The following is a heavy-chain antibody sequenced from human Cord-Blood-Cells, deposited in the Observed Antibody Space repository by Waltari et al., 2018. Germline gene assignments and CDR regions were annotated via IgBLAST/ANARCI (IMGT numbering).Heavy chain of an antibody. CDR3: ARAITGTTFDY. D-gene: IGHD1-7*01. CDR1: GGSISSYY. J-gene: IGHJ4*02. V-gene: IGHV4-59*01. CDR2: IYYSGST. Sequence: QVQLQESGPGLVKPSETLSLTCTVSGGSISSYYWSWIRQPPGKGLEWIGYIYYSGSTNYNPSLKRRVTISVDTSKNQFSLKLSSVTAADTAVYYCARAITGTTFDYWGQGTLVTVSS.